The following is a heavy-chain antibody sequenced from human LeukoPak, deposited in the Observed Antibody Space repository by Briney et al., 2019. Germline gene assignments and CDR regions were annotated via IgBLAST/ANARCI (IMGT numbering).Heavy chain of an antibody. CDR3: ASEHCSGGSCYCLY. CDR2: INPNSGGT. V-gene: IGHV1-2*06. CDR1: GYTFTDYY. D-gene: IGHD2-15*01. J-gene: IGHJ4*02. Sequence: ASVKVSCKASGYTFTDYYMYWVRQAPGQGLEWMGRINPNSGGTNYVQKFQGRVTMTRDTSISTAYMELSRLTSDDTAVYYCASEHCSGGSCYCLYWGQGTLVTVSS.